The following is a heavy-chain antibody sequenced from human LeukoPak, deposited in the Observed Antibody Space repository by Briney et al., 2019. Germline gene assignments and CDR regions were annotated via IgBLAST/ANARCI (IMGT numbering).Heavy chain of an antibody. CDR2: IKSKTDGGTT. D-gene: IGHD1-26*01. V-gene: IGHV3-15*01. J-gene: IGHJ4*02. CDR3: TTDLVGATVGY. Sequence: GGSLRLSCIASGFTFRNYGMSWVRQAPGKGLEWVGRIKSKTDGGTTDYAAPVKGRFTISRDDSKNTLYLQMNSLKTEDTAVYYCTTDLVGATVGYWGQGTLVTVSS. CDR1: GFTFRNYG.